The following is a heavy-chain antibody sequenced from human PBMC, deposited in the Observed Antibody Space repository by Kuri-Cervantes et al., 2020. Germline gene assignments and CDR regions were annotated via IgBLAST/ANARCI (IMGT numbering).Heavy chain of an antibody. CDR1: GFTFSSYW. V-gene: IGHV3-21*01. J-gene: IGHJ4*02. Sequence: GGSLRLSCAASGFTFSSYWMSWVRQAPGKGLEWVSSISSSSSYIYYADSVKGRFTISRDNAKNSLYLQMNSLRAEDTAVYYCARVAVTTDFDYWGQGTLVTVSS. CDR3: ARVAVTTDFDY. CDR2: ISSSSSYI. D-gene: IGHD4-17*01.